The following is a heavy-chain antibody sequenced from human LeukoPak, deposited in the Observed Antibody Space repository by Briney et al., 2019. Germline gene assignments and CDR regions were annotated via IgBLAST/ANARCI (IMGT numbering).Heavy chain of an antibody. CDR3: AREGRKGFGEFHDAFDI. J-gene: IGHJ3*02. V-gene: IGHV4-30-2*01. CDR1: GGSINSGGYS. Sequence: PSETLSLTCAVSGGSINSGGYSWSWIRQPPGKGLEWIGYIYHSGSTYYNPSLKSRVTISVDRSKNQFSLKLSSVTAADTAVYYCAREGRKGFGEFHDAFDIWGQGTMVTVSS. D-gene: IGHD3-10*01. CDR2: IYHSGST.